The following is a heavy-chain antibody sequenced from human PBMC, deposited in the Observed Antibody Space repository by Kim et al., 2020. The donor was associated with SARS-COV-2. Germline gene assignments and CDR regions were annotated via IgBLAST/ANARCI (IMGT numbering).Heavy chain of an antibody. J-gene: IGHJ6*02. CDR3: ARVGGYYYGSGSSSYYYYYGMDV. CDR1: GFTFSSYW. Sequence: GGSLRLSCAASGFTFSSYWMSWVRQAPGKGLEWVANIKQDGSEEYYVDSVKGRFTISRDNAKNSLYLQMNSLRAEDTAVYYCARVGGYYYGSGSSSYYYYYGMDVWGQGTTVTVSS. CDR2: IKQDGSEE. V-gene: IGHV3-7*01. D-gene: IGHD3-10*01.